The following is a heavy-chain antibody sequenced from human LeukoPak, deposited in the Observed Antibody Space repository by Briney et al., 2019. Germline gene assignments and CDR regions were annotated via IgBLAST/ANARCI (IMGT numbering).Heavy chain of an antibody. J-gene: IGHJ4*02. V-gene: IGHV3-23*01. CDR1: GFTFSSYA. Sequence: PGGSLRLSCAASGFTFSSYARSWVRQAPGKGLEWVSAISGSGGSTYYADSVKGRFTISRDNSKNTLYLQMNSLRAEDTAVYYCAKDSRITTVRGASFDYWGQGTLVTVSS. CDR2: ISGSGGST. D-gene: IGHD3-10*01. CDR3: AKDSRITTVRGASFDY.